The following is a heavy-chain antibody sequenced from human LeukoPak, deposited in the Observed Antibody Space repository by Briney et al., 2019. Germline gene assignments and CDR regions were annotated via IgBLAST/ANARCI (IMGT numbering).Heavy chain of an antibody. J-gene: IGHJ4*02. CDR1: GFTFSSYA. D-gene: IGHD1-26*01. V-gene: IGHV3-64*01. CDR3: VRVSGSYGY. Sequence: PGGSLRLSCAASGFTFSSYAMHWVRQAPGKGLEYVSAISNNGGSTYYANSVKGRFNISRDNSRNTLYLQMGSLRAEDTAVYYCVRVSGSYGYWGQGTLVTVSS. CDR2: ISNNGGST.